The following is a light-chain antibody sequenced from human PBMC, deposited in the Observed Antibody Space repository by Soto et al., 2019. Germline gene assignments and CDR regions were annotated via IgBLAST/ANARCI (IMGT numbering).Light chain of an antibody. CDR3: QQYGSSPLWT. CDR1: QSVSSSY. CDR2: GAS. J-gene: IGKJ1*01. Sequence: EIVFTQSPGTLSLSPGERATLSCRASQSVSSSYLAWYQQKPGQAPRLLIYGASSRATGIPDRFSGSESGTDFTLTISRLEPEDFAVYYCQQYGSSPLWTFGQGTKVDIK. V-gene: IGKV3-20*01.